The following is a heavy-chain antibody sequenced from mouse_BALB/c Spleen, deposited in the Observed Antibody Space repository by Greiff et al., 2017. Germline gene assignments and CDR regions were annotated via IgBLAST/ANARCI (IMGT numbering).Heavy chain of an antibody. D-gene: IGHD1-2*01. V-gene: IGHV5-9-4*01. Sequence: EVKVVESGGGLVKPGGSLKLSCAASGFTFSSYAMSWVRQSPEKRLEWVAEISSAGSYTYYPDTVTGRFTISRDNAKNTLYLQMSSLRSEDTAMYYCASLLRHGGFAYWGQGTLGTGSA. CDR2: ISSAGSYT. CDR3: ASLLRHGGFAY. CDR1: GFTFSSYA. J-gene: IGHJ3*01.